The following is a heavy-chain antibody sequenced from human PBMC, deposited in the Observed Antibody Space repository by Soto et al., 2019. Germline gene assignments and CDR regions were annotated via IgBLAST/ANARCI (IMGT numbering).Heavy chain of an antibody. V-gene: IGHV3-15*07. D-gene: IGHD3-22*01. CDR1: GFTFSNAW. Sequence: GGSLRLSCAASGFTFSNAWMNWVRQAPGEGLEWVGRIKSKTDGGTTDYAAPVKGRFTISRDDSKNTLYLQMNSLKTEDTAVYYCTTDVAANYDSSGYWPLSYYYYYGMDVWGQGTTVTVSS. CDR2: IKSKTDGGTT. CDR3: TTDVAANYDSSGYWPLSYYYYYGMDV. J-gene: IGHJ6*02.